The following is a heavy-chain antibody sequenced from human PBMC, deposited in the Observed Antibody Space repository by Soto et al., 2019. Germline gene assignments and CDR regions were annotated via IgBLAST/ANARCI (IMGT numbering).Heavy chain of an antibody. D-gene: IGHD3-22*01. V-gene: IGHV1-69*02. CDR2: IIPILGIA. CDR1: GGALSSYT. CDR3: ARAKSYYDNPYGKDV. Sequence: ASVKVSCKASGGALSSYTISWVRQAPGQGLEWMGRIIPILGIANYAQKFQGRVTITADKSTSTAYMELSSLRSEDTAVYYCARAKSYYDNPYGKDVWGQGTTVTVSS. J-gene: IGHJ6*02.